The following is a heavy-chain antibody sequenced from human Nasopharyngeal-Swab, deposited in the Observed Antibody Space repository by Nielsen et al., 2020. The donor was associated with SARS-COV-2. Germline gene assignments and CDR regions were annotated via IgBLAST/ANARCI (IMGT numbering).Heavy chain of an antibody. J-gene: IGHJ4*02. CDR2: IYYSGST. V-gene: IGHV4-59*01. CDR3: ARDYVFHSSGTFDY. D-gene: IGHD6-19*01. Sequence: WIRQPPGKGLEWIGYIYYSGSTNYNPSLKSRVTISVDTSKNQFSLKLSSVTAADTAVYYCARDYVFHSSGTFDYWGQGTLVTVSS.